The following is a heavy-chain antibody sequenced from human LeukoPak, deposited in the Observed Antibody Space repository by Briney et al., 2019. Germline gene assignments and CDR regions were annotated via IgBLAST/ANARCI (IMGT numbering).Heavy chain of an antibody. V-gene: IGHV4-34*01. CDR2: INHSGST. D-gene: IGHD2-2*02. CDR1: GGSFIGYY. Sequence: SETLSLTCAVYGGSFIGYYWSWIRQPPGKGLEWIGEINHSGSTNYNPSLTSRVTISVDTPKNQFSLKLRSVTAADTAVYYCARGLRYCSSTSCYRGGQLNWFDPWGQGTLVTVSS. J-gene: IGHJ5*02. CDR3: ARGLRYCSSTSCYRGGQLNWFDP.